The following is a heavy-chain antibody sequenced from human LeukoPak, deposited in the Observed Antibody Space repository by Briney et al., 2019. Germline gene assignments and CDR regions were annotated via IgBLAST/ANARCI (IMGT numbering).Heavy chain of an antibody. Sequence: GGSLRLSCAASGFTFSSYAMTWVRQAPGKGLEWVSTITASGGSTYYADSVKGRFTISRDGSKNTLSLQMSSLRAEDTALYYCAKDSRTGSPRAFDSWGQGILVTVSP. J-gene: IGHJ4*02. V-gene: IGHV3-23*01. CDR3: AKDSRTGSPRAFDS. CDR1: GFTFSSYA. D-gene: IGHD2-8*02. CDR2: ITASGGST.